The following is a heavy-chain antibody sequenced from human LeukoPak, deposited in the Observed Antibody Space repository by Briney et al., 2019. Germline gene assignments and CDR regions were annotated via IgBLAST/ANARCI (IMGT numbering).Heavy chain of an antibody. CDR2: INWNGGST. Sequence: RTGGSLRLSCAASGFTFDDYGMSWVRQAPGKGLEWVSGINWNGGSTGYADSVKGRFTISRDNAKNSLYLQMNSLRAEDTALYYCARAQTYGDYRLLLDYWGQGTLVTVSS. D-gene: IGHD4-17*01. CDR3: ARAQTYGDYRLLLDY. J-gene: IGHJ4*02. V-gene: IGHV3-20*04. CDR1: GFTFDDYG.